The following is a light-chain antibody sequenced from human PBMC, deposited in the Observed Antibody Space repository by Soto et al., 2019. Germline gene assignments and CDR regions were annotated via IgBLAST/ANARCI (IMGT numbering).Light chain of an antibody. J-gene: IGLJ1*01. CDR2: EVS. V-gene: IGLV2-8*01. CDR3: SSYAGSDVFV. Sequence: QSALTQPPSASGSPGQSVAISCTGTSSDVGAYNYVAWYPQHPGKVPKLMIYEVSKRPSGVPDRFSDSKSGNTASLTVSGLQADDEADYYCSSYAGSDVFVFGTGTKVTVL. CDR1: SSDVGAYNY.